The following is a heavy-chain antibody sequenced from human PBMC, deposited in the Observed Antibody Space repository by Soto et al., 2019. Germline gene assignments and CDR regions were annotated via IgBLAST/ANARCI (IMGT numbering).Heavy chain of an antibody. CDR2: MNPNSGNT. J-gene: IGHJ4*02. CDR1: GYTFTSYD. V-gene: IGHV1-8*01. Sequence: QVQLVQSGAEVKKPGASVKVSCKASGYTFTSYDINWVRQATGQGLEWMGWMNPNSGNTGYAQKFQGRVTMTRNTSISTADMELSRLRSEDTAVYYCARGGYYYDSSGYYSPGGFDYWGQGTLVTVSS. D-gene: IGHD3-22*01. CDR3: ARGGYYYDSSGYYSPGGFDY.